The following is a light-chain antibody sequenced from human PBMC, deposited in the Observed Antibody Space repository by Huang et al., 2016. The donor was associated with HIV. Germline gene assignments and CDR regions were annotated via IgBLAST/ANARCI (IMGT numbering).Light chain of an antibody. CDR3: QQYNNWPYT. CDR2: GAS. CDR1: QSVSSN. V-gene: IGKV3-15*01. J-gene: IGKJ2*01. Sequence: EIVMTQSPATLSVSPGERATLSCRASQSVSSNLAWYQQKPGQSPRLLIDGASTRATGLSARFSGSGSGTEFTLTISSLQSEDFAVYYCQQYNNWPYTFGQGTKLEIK.